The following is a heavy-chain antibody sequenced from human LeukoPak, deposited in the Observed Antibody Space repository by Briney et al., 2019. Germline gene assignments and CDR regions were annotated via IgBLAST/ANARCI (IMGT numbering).Heavy chain of an antibody. J-gene: IGHJ4*02. Sequence: GGSLRLSCAASGFTFSSYGMHWVRQAPGKGLEWVAFIRYDGSNKYYADSVKGRFTISRDNSENTLYLQMNSLRAEDTAVYYCAKDRIAVAYSFDYWGQGTLVTVSS. D-gene: IGHD6-19*01. CDR3: AKDRIAVAYSFDY. CDR1: GFTFSSYG. CDR2: IRYDGSNK. V-gene: IGHV3-30*02.